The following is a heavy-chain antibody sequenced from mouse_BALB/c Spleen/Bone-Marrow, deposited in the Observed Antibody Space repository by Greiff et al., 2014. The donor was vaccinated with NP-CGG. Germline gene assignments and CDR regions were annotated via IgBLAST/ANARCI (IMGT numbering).Heavy chain of an antibody. CDR3: ARRGSDYENAMDY. J-gene: IGHJ4*01. Sequence: QVQLKQSGAELARPGASVKLSCKAAGYTFTSYWMQWVKQRPGQGLEWIGAIYPGDGDTKYSQKFKDKATLTADKSSSTAYIQLSSLASEDSAVYCCARRGSDYENAMDYWGQGTSVTVSS. V-gene: IGHV1-87*01. CDR1: GYTFTSYW. CDR2: IYPGDGDT. D-gene: IGHD2-4*01.